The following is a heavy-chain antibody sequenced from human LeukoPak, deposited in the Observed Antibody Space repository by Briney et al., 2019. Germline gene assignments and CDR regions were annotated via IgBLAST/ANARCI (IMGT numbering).Heavy chain of an antibody. Sequence: SGGSLRLSCAASGFTFSSYWMTWVRQAPGKGLEWVANIKKDGSEKYYVDSVRGRFTISRDSAKNSLYLQMNSLRAEDTAVYYCAREMGWNYGDYWGQGTLVTVSS. D-gene: IGHD1-7*01. V-gene: IGHV3-7*05. CDR2: IKKDGSEK. CDR3: AREMGWNYGDY. CDR1: GFTFSSYW. J-gene: IGHJ4*02.